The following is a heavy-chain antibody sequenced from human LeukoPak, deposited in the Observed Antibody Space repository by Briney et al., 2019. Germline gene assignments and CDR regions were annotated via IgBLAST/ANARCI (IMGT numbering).Heavy chain of an antibody. CDR3: ARGYDVSY. V-gene: IGHV3-7*04. Sequence: GGSLRLSCAASGFDFSGYWMNWVRQAPGKGLEWVANIKQDGSEKYYVDSVKGRFTISRDNAKNSLFLQMNSLRTEDTAVYYCARGYDVSYWGRGTLVTVSS. D-gene: IGHD3-3*01. J-gene: IGHJ4*02. CDR2: IKQDGSEK. CDR1: GFDFSGYW.